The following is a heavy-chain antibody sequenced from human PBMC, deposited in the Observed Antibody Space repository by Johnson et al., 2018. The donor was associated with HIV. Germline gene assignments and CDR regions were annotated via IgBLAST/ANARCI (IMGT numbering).Heavy chain of an antibody. CDR1: GFTFSSYP. CDR3: AKDLGITVAGRGGLDAFDI. D-gene: IGHD6-19*01. J-gene: IGHJ3*02. CDR2: INSDGSRT. Sequence: VQLVESGGGVVQPGRSLRLSCAASGFTFSSYPMHWVRQVAGKGLVWVARINSDGSRTNYADSVKGRFTISRDNSKNTLYVQMKSLRAEDTAVYYCAKDLGITVAGRGGLDAFDIWGQGTMVTVSS. V-gene: IGHV3-74*01.